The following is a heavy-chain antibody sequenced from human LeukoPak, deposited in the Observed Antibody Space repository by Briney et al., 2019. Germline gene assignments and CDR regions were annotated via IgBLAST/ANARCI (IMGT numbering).Heavy chain of an antibody. J-gene: IGHJ4*02. CDR1: GGSISSSNSY. CDR3: ARLVAVAGVFDY. Sequence: PSETLSLTCTVSGGSISSSNSYWGWIRQPPGKGLEWIGNIYYSGSTYYNPSLKSRVTISVDTSKNHFSLKLSSVTAADTAVYYCARLVAVAGVFDYWGQGTLVTVSS. CDR2: IYYSGST. D-gene: IGHD6-19*01. V-gene: IGHV4-39*02.